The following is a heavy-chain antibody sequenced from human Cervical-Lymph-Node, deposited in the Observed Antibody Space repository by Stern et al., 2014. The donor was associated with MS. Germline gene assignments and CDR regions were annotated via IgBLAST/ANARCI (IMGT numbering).Heavy chain of an antibody. J-gene: IGHJ4*02. CDR2: ISSGGSYI. CDR3: ARGRGGNYRYYFDY. CDR1: GFTFSSYS. D-gene: IGHD4-23*01. V-gene: IGHV3-21*01. Sequence: EVQLVESGGGLVKPGGSLRLSCAASGFTFSSYSMNCVRQAPGKVLEWVASISSGGSYIYYADSLKGRFTISRDNAKNSLYLQMNSLRAEDTAVYYCARGRGGNYRYYFDYWGQGTLVTVSS.